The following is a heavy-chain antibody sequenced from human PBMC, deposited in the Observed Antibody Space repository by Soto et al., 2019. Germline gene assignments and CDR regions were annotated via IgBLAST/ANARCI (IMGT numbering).Heavy chain of an antibody. Sequence: QVQLQESGPGLLKPSETLSLTCTISGGSVSSYQWSWIRQPPGKGLEWIGLTSYSGNIVYNPSLKSRHAFSVDTSKNHLSLALTSVTAADTAVYYCARGGVASFDDWGQGTLVTVAS. CDR1: GGSVSSYQ. J-gene: IGHJ4*02. V-gene: IGHV4-59*02. D-gene: IGHD5-12*01. CDR3: ARGGVASFDD. CDR2: TSYSGNI.